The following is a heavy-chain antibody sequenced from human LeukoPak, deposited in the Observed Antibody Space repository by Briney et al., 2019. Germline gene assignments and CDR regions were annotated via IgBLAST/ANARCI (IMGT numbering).Heavy chain of an antibody. J-gene: IGHJ3*02. CDR3: ARVGGDNLDAFDI. V-gene: IGHV4-31*03. CDR2: IYYSGST. D-gene: IGHD4-23*01. CDR1: GGSISSGGYY. Sequence: PSETLSLTCTVSGGSISSGGYYWSWIRQHPGKGLEWIGYIYYSGSTYYNPSLKSRVTISVDTSKNQFSLKLSSVTAADTAVYYCARVGGDNLDAFDIWGQGTMVTVSS.